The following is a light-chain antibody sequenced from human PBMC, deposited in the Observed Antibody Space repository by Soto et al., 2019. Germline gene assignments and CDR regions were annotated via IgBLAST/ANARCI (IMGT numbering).Light chain of an antibody. Sequence: EVVLTQSPATQSVSPGERATLSCRASQTINRNLAWYQQKPGQAPRLLIYGASTRATGLPARFSGSGSGTEFTLTISSLQPEDFATYYCQQSFSTLYTFGQGTKLQI. V-gene: IGKV3-15*01. CDR2: GAS. CDR3: QQSFSTLYT. CDR1: QTINRN. J-gene: IGKJ2*01.